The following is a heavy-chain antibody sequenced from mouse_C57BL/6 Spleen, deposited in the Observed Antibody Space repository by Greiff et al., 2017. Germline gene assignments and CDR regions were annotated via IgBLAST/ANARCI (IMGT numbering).Heavy chain of an antibody. Sequence: QVQLQQPGAELVRPGSSVKLSCKASGYTFTSYWMHWVKQRPIQGLEWIGNIDPSDSETHYNQKFKDKATLTVDKSSSTAYMQLSSLTSEDSAVYYCARNFIYYYGSSYVNYFDYWGQGTTLTVSS. CDR3: ARNFIYYYGSSYVNYFDY. CDR1: GYTFTSYW. D-gene: IGHD1-1*01. CDR2: IDPSDSET. J-gene: IGHJ2*01. V-gene: IGHV1-52*01.